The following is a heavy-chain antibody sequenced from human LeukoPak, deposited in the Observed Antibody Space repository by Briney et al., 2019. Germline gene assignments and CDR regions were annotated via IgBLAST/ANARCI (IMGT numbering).Heavy chain of an antibody. D-gene: IGHD3-10*01. J-gene: IGHJ4*02. CDR1: GFTFSGYA. CDR2: ISYDGSNE. Sequence: GGSLRLSCAASGFTFSGYAMHWVLQAPGKGLELVAVISYDGSNEYYADSVKGRFTISRDNSKNTLYLQMNSLSVEDTAVYYCARVGYYASGPFSYFDYWGQGTLVTVSS. CDR3: ARVGYYASGPFSYFDY. V-gene: IGHV3-30-3*01.